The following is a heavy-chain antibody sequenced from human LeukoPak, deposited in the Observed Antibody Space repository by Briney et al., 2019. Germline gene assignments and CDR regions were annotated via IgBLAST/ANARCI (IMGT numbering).Heavy chain of an antibody. CDR3: ARDVSHSYGRIDY. CDR2: ISRSGST. CDR1: SYSISSGYY. D-gene: IGHD5-18*01. V-gene: IGHV4-38-2*02. Sequence: AETLSLTCTVSSYSISSGYYWGWIRQPPGKGLEWIGSISRSGSTFYNPSLKSRVTISVDTSKNQFSLKLSSVTPADTAVYYCARDVSHSYGRIDYWGLGTLVTVSS. J-gene: IGHJ4*02.